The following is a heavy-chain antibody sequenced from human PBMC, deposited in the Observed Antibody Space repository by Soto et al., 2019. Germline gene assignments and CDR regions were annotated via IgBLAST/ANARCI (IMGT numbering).Heavy chain of an antibody. D-gene: IGHD3-10*01. CDR2: ISSDGNKR. J-gene: IGHJ4*02. CDR3: AKDYYDSRSGSFSPYYFDY. CDR1: GFTFPNYA. V-gene: IGHV3-30*18. Sequence: QVYLVASGGGVVQPGRSLRLSCAVSGFTFPNYAMHWVRQVPGKGLEWVAVISSDGNKRYYADSVKGRFTISRDNSKNTLFLQMNSLRTEDTAVFFCAKDYYDSRSGSFSPYYFDYWGQGTLVTVSS.